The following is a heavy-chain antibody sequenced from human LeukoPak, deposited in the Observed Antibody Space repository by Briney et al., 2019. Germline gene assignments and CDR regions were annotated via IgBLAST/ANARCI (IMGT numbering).Heavy chain of an antibody. CDR3: ARDPTVVTPQFYFQH. J-gene: IGHJ1*01. D-gene: IGHD4-23*01. CDR1: GFTFSSYS. CDR2: ISSSSSYI. Sequence: GGSLRLSCAASGFTFSSYSMNWVRQAPGKGLEWVSSISSSSSYIYYADSVKGRFTISRDNAKNSLYLQMNSLRAEDTAVYYCARDPTVVTPQFYFQHWGRGTLVTVSS. V-gene: IGHV3-21*01.